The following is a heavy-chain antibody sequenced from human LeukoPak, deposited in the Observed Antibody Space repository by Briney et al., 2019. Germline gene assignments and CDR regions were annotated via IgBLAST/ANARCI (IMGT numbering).Heavy chain of an antibody. D-gene: IGHD6-13*01. CDR2: IYYSGST. V-gene: IGHV4-59*01. Sequence: SETLSLTCTVSGGSISSYYWSWIRQPPWKGLEWIGYIYYSGSTNYNPSLKSRVTISVDTSKNQFSLKLSSVTAADTAVYYCARESAAGKIDYWGQGTLVTVSS. CDR3: ARESAAGKIDY. J-gene: IGHJ4*02. CDR1: GGSISSYY.